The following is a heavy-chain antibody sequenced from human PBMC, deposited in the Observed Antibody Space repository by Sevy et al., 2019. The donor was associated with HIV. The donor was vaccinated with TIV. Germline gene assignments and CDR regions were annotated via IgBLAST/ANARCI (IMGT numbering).Heavy chain of an antibody. V-gene: IGHV3-23*01. Sequence: GGSLRLSCAASGFTFSKYSMSWVRQPPRKGLEWVSTLSFGRGEINYADSVKGRFTISRDNSQSSVYLQMNNLRPEDTAVYYCAREGCTKPHDYWGQGTLVTVSS. CDR1: GFTFSKYS. CDR3: AREGCTKPHDY. J-gene: IGHJ4*02. CDR2: LSFGRGEI. D-gene: IGHD2-8*01.